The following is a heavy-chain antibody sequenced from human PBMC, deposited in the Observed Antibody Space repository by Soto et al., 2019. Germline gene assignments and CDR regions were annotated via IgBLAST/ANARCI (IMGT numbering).Heavy chain of an antibody. J-gene: IGHJ5*02. D-gene: IGHD6-19*01. CDR2: IWYDGSNK. CDR1: GFTFSSYG. CDR3: ARDGGYSSGWFNWSDP. V-gene: IGHV3-33*01. Sequence: QVQLVESGGGVVQPGRSLRLSCAASGFTFSSYGMHWVRQAPGKGLEWVAVIWYDGSNKYYADSVKGRFTISRDNSKNKLHLQMHSLRAEDTAVYYCARDGGYSSGWFNWSDPWGQGTLVTVSS.